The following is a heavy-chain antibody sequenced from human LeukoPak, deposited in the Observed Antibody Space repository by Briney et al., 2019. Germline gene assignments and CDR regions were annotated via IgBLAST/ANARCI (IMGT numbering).Heavy chain of an antibody. CDR1: GFTVSSNY. D-gene: IGHD2-2*01. V-gene: IGHV3-53*01. J-gene: IGHJ5*02. CDR3: AVVPAAIPNWFDP. Sequence: PGGSLRLSCAASGFTVSSNYMSWVRQAPGKGLEWVSVIYSGGSTYYADSVKGRFTISRDNSKNTLYLQMNSLRVEDTAVYYCAVVPAAIPNWFDPWGQGTLVTVSS. CDR2: IYSGGST.